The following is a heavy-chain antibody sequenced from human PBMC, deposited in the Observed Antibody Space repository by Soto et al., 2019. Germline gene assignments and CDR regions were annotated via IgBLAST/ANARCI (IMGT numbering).Heavy chain of an antibody. D-gene: IGHD1-20*01. V-gene: IGHV1-69*02. J-gene: IGHJ6*02. Sequence: QVQLVQSGAEVKKPGSSVKVSCKASGGTFSSYTISWVRQAPGQGLEWMGRIIPILGIANYAQKFQGRVTITADKSTSTAYRELSSLRSEDTAVYYCARGPWGGYNWNDDMDVWGQGTTVTVSS. CDR3: ARGPWGGYNWNDDMDV. CDR1: GGTFSSYT. CDR2: IIPILGIA.